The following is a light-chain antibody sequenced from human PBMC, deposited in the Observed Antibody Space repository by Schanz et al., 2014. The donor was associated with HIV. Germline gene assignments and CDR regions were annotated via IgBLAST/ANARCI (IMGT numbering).Light chain of an antibody. Sequence: QSVLTQPPSVSAAPGQSVLISCSGSNSNIAFNYVFWYQQVPGRAPRLLIYDNDKLSSCVPDRFSASKSGTSATLVITRLQTGDEADYYCVTWDSSLRAGVFGGGTKLTVL. V-gene: IGLV1-51*01. J-gene: IGLJ3*02. CDR1: NSNIAFNY. CDR3: VTWDSSLRAGV. CDR2: DND.